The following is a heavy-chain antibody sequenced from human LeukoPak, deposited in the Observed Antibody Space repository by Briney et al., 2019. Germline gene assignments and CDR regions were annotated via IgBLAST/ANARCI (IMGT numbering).Heavy chain of an antibody. Sequence: SETLSLTCTVSGGSISSGGYYWSWIRQPAGRGLEWIGRIYTSGSTNYNPSLKSRLTISLDTSKNQFSLKLSSVTAADTAVYYCAREDARSVPTAISPLDYGGQGTLVTVSS. V-gene: IGHV4-61*02. CDR2: IYTSGST. D-gene: IGHD2-2*01. J-gene: IGHJ4*02. CDR3: AREDARSVPTAISPLDY. CDR1: GGSISSGGYY.